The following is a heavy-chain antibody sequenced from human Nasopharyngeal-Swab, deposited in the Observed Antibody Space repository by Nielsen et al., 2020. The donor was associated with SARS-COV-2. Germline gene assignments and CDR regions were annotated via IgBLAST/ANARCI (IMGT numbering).Heavy chain of an antibody. CDR1: GGSFSGYY. Sequence: SETLSLTCAVYGGSFSGYYWSWIRQPPGKGQEWIGEINHSGSTNYNPSLKSRVTISVDTSKNQFSLKLSSVTAADTAVYYCARAKRRWFGELITCLDYWGQGTLVTVSS. D-gene: IGHD3-10*01. V-gene: IGHV4-34*01. CDR3: ARAKRRWFGELITCLDY. J-gene: IGHJ4*02. CDR2: INHSGST.